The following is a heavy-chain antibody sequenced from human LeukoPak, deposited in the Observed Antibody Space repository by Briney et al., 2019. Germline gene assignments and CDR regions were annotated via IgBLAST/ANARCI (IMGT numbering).Heavy chain of an antibody. Sequence: GGSLRLSCAASGFTFSSYWMSWVRQVPGQGLEWVANIKEDGSEKHFVDSVKGRFTISRDNAKNSLYLQMNSLRAEDTAVYYCARDRWGYGMDVWGQGTRVIVSS. V-gene: IGHV3-7*01. D-gene: IGHD3-16*01. CDR1: GFTFSSYW. CDR3: ARDRWGYGMDV. J-gene: IGHJ6*02. CDR2: IKEDGSEK.